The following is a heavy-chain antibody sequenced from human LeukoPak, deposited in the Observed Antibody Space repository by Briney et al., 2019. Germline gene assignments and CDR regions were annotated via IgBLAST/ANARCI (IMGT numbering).Heavy chain of an antibody. V-gene: IGHV1-69-2*01. CDR1: GYTFTDDY. J-gene: IGHJ4*02. CDR2: VDPEDGET. CDR3: ATASRCTGWFGGPFEY. Sequence: AASVKISCKVSGYTFTDDYIHWVQQAPGKGLEWMGLVDPEDGETMYAEELQGRVTITADTSTDTAYMELSGLRPEDTAVYYCATASRCTGWFGGPFEYWGQGTLVTVSS. D-gene: IGHD3-10*01.